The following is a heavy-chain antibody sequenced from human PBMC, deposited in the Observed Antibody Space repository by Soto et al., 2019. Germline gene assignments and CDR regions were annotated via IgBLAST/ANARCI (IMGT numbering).Heavy chain of an antibody. CDR3: ARCYCSVGSCYTCWHFDL. V-gene: IGHV1-18*01. D-gene: IGHD2-15*01. CDR1: GYTFADYG. Sequence: QAQLVQSGAEVKKPGASVKVSCQAGGYTFADYGISWVRQAPGQGLEWMGWIGPYNGNTNYAQNLQDRVTMTTDTSTNTAYMGLRSLRSDDTALYYCARCYCSVGSCYTCWHFDLWCSGTLLTVSS. CDR2: IGPYNGNT. J-gene: IGHJ2*01.